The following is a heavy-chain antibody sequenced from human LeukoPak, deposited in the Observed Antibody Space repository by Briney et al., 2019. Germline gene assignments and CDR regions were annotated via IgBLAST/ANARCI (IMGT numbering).Heavy chain of an antibody. Sequence: ASVKVSCKASGYTFTSYGISWVRQAPGQGLEWMGWISAYNGNTNYAQKLQGRVTMTTVTSTSTAYMELRSLRSDDTAVYYCARHNTPRRRIVVPVGNWKLSRTNWFDPWGQGTLVTVSS. V-gene: IGHV1-18*01. CDR2: ISAYNGNT. D-gene: IGHD2-2*01. J-gene: IGHJ5*02. CDR3: ARHNTPRRRIVVPVGNWKLSRTNWFDP. CDR1: GYTFTSYG.